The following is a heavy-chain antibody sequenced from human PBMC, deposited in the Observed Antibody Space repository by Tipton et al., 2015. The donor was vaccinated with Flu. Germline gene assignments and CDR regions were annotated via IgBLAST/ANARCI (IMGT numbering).Heavy chain of an antibody. Sequence: SLRLSCAASGFTFSSYSMNWVRQAPGKGLEWVGFIRSKAYGGTTEYAASVKGRFTISRDDSKSIAYLQMNSLKTEDTAVYYCTRALVVPAAICGGYWGQGTLVTVSS. CDR3: TRALVVPAAICGGY. CDR1: GFTFSSYS. D-gene: IGHD2-2*01. CDR2: IRSKAYGGTT. J-gene: IGHJ4*02. V-gene: IGHV3-49*04.